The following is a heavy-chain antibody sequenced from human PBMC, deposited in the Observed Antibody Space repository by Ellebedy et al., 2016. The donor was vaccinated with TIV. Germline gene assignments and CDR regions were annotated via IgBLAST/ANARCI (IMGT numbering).Heavy chain of an antibody. J-gene: IGHJ4*02. Sequence: MPSDTLSLTCDLPGDSVSSNSDAWNWIRQSPSRGLEWLGRTYYTSQWHNDYAVSVKTRITFNADTSKNQISLQLNSVTPEDTAVYYCARDYCSGGSCHWRFDYWGQGTLVTVSS. CDR1: GDSVSSNSDA. V-gene: IGHV6-1*01. CDR3: ARDYCSGGSCHWRFDY. D-gene: IGHD2-15*01. CDR2: TYYTSQWHN.